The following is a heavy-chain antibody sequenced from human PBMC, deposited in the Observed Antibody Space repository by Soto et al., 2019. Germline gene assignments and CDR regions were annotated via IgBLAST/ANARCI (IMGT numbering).Heavy chain of an antibody. CDR3: AREGMTTVTTHGMDV. J-gene: IGHJ6*02. Sequence: PSETLSLTCTVSGGSISSGGYYWSWIRQHPGKGLEWIGYIYYSGSTYYNPSLKSRVTISVDTSKNQFSLKLSSVTAADTAVYYCAREGMTTVTTHGMDVWGQGTTVTVSS. V-gene: IGHV4-31*03. CDR2: IYYSGST. CDR1: GGSISSGGYY. D-gene: IGHD4-17*01.